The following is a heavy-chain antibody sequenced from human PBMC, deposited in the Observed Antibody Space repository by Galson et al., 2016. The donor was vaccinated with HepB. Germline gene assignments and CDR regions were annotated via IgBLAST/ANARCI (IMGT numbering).Heavy chain of an antibody. J-gene: IGHJ4*02. D-gene: IGHD4-11*01. Sequence: ETLSLTCSVSTFSITTGYYWGWIRQPPGKGLEWIGSIYHSGSSDYNVSLNSRVTISVDTSKNQFSLKVTSVTAADTAVYFCAREDYLSYYFDYWGQGILVTGSS. V-gene: IGHV4-38-2*02. CDR1: TFSITTGYY. CDR3: AREDYLSYYFDY. CDR2: IYHSGSS.